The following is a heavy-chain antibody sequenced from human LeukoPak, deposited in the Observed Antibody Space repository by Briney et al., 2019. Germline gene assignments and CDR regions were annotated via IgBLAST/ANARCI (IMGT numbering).Heavy chain of an antibody. CDR1: GYTFTGYY. CDR2: INPSGGST. Sequence: ASVKVSCKASGYTFTGYYMHWVRQAPGQGLEWMGIINPSGGSTSYAQKFQGGVTMTRDTSTSTAYMELRSLRPDDTAVYYCARGGVGGGYYLYYFDYWGQGILVTVSS. CDR3: ARGGVGGGYYLYYFDY. J-gene: IGHJ4*02. D-gene: IGHD3-22*01. V-gene: IGHV1-46*01.